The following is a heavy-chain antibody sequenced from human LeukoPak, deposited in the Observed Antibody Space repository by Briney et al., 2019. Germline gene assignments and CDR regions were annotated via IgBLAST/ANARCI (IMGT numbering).Heavy chain of an antibody. D-gene: IGHD3-22*01. V-gene: IGHV4-59*01. J-gene: IGHJ4*02. CDR2: IYYSGST. CDR3: ARSVSPYDSSEWFF. CDR1: GGSISSYY. Sequence: KPSETLSLTCTVSGGSISSYYWSWIRQPPGKGLEWIGYIYYSGSTNYNPSLKSRVTISVDTSKNQFSLKLSSVTAADTAVYYCARSVSPYDSSEWFFWGQGTLVTVSS.